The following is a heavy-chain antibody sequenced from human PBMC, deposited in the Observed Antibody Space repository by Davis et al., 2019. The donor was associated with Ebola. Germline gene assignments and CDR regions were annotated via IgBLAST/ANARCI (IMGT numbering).Heavy chain of an antibody. CDR2: IIANGNNA. D-gene: IGHD2-15*01. CDR1: GFTFSNYA. CDR3: AKDTPNIWFDV. Sequence: GESLKISCAASGFTFSNYAMSWVRQAPGKGLEWVAAIIANGNNAYYADSVKGRFTISRDNSKNTLHLQMNSLRVEDSAIYYCAKDTPNIWFDVWGQGTKVAVS. V-gene: IGHV3-23*01. J-gene: IGHJ3*01.